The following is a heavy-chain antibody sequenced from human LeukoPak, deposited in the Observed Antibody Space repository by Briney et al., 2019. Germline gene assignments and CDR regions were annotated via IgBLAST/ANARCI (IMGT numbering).Heavy chain of an antibody. CDR3: ARVASAVYSDY. J-gene: IGHJ4*02. V-gene: IGHV1-2*02. Sequence: ASVKVSCKASGYTFTGYYIHWVRPAPGQGLEWMGWINPDSGGTNYAQIFQGRVTMTRDTSMSTDYMELKRLRSDDTAVYYCARVASAVYSDYWGQGTLVTVSS. CDR1: GYTFTGYY. CDR2: INPDSGGT.